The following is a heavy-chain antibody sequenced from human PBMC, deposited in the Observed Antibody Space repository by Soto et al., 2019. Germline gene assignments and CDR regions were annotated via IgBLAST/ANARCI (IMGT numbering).Heavy chain of an antibody. Sequence: QVHLVQSGAEVKQPGSSVRVSCKASGGTLTTFPISWVRQAPGQGLEWMGGLIPILRTPNYAQKFQGRLTIKVYESATTGYMELSSLRFEDTAMYFCARDLSSEIYRLSWIDAFDMWGQGTMVTVSS. D-gene: IGHD3-22*01. CDR3: ARDLSSEIYRLSWIDAFDM. CDR1: GGTLTTFP. CDR2: LIPILRTP. V-gene: IGHV1-69*01. J-gene: IGHJ3*02.